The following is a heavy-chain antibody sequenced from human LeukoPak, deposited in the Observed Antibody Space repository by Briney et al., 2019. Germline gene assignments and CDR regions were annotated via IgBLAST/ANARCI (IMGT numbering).Heavy chain of an antibody. Sequence: SETLSLTCTVSGGSISSYYWSWIRQPPGKGLDWIGYIYYSGSTNYNPSLKSRVTISVDTSKNQFSLKLSSVTAADTAVYYCARVSYYDSLFDYWGQGTLVTVSS. V-gene: IGHV4-59*08. CDR1: GGSISSYY. CDR3: ARVSYYDSLFDY. D-gene: IGHD3-22*01. CDR2: IYYSGST. J-gene: IGHJ4*02.